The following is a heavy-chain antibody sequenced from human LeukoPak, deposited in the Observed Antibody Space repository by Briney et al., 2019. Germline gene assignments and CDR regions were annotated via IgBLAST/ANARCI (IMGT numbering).Heavy chain of an antibody. CDR3: ARLKRWLIYDS. J-gene: IGHJ4*02. CDR1: GYNFARHW. D-gene: IGHD5-24*01. Sequence: GKSLKISCQASGYNFARHWIGWVRQMTGKGLEWMGLIYPADADTRHSPSFQGHVTISVDNSINTAYLQWNSLKASDTAKYCARLKRWLIYDSWGQGTLVTVSS. CDR2: IYPADADT. V-gene: IGHV5-51*01.